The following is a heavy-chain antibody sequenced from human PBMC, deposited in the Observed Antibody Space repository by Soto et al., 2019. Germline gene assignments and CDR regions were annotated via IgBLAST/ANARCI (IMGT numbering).Heavy chain of an antibody. V-gene: IGHV4-4*02. CDR2: MYHTGIT. CDR1: RGSISRSNW. J-gene: IGHJ2*01. CDR3: ARESYNESNVGYFDL. Sequence: QVQLQESGPGLVKPSGTLSLTCAVSRGSISRSNWWSWVRQSPGKGLEWIGAMYHTGITNYSPSLKSRVTMSVDKSKNQFSLKLSSVTAADTAVYYCARESYNESNVGYFDLWGRGTLVSVSS. D-gene: IGHD1-1*01.